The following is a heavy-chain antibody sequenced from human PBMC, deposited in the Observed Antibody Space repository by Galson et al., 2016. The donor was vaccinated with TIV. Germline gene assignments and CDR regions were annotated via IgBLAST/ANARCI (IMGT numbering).Heavy chain of an antibody. CDR2: ISDSSDTI. V-gene: IGHV3-48*04. CDR1: GFTFSSYS. CDR3: ARDKERSGWYFWFDP. J-gene: IGHJ5*02. D-gene: IGHD6-19*01. Sequence: SLRLSCAVSGFTFSSYSMTWVRQAPGKGLEWVSYISDSSDTIYYGDSVKGRLTISRDNAKNSVYLQMNNLRTEDTGVYYCARDKERSGWYFWFDPWGQGTLVTVSA.